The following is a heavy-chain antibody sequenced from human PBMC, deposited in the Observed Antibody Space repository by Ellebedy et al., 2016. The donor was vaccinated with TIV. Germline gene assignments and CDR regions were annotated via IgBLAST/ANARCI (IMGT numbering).Heavy chain of an antibody. D-gene: IGHD1-26*01. CDR2: INPDTGGT. CDR3: ARVCQSGTYEAYNAFDI. Sequence: AASVKVSCKPSGYTFSDFYIHWVRRAPGQGLEWMGWINPDTGGTNLAQKFQDRVTVTTAYMELTKLRSDDTAIYYCARVCQSGTYEAYNAFDIWGQGTMVIVSS. V-gene: IGHV1-2*02. CDR1: GYTFSDFY. J-gene: IGHJ3*02.